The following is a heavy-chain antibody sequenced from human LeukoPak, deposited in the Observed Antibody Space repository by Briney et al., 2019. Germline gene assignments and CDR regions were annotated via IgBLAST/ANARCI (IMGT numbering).Heavy chain of an antibody. V-gene: IGHV1-2*02. Sequence: ASVKVSCKASGYTFTSYGISWVRQAPGQGLEWMGWINPNSGGTNYAQKFQGRVTMTRDMSTSTVYMELSSLRSEDTAVYYCATGGHVRVYDSSAYYGHYWGQGTLVTVSS. D-gene: IGHD3-22*01. CDR2: INPNSGGT. CDR1: GYTFTSYG. CDR3: ATGGHVRVYDSSAYYGHY. J-gene: IGHJ4*02.